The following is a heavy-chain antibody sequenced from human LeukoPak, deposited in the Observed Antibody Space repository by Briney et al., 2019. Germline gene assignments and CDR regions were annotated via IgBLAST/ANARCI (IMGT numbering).Heavy chain of an antibody. D-gene: IGHD2-8*01. CDR2: IYYSGST. Sequence: SETLSLTCTVSGGSISSSSYYWGWIRQPPGKGLEWIGSIYYSGSTYYNPSLKSRVTISVDTSKNQFSLKLSPVAAADTAVYYCARDPPMLPPDWGQGTLVTVSS. V-gene: IGHV4-39*07. CDR3: ARDPPMLPPD. CDR1: GGSISSSSYY. J-gene: IGHJ4*02.